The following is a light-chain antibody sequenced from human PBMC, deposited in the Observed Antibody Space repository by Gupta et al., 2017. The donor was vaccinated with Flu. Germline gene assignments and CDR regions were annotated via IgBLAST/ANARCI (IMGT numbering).Light chain of an antibody. V-gene: IGKV4-1*01. CDR3: QQYYSTPFT. J-gene: IGKJ3*01. CDR1: QSVLYSSNNKNY. Sequence: DIVMNQSPDSLAVSLGERATINCKSSQSVLYSSNNKNYLAWYQQKPGQPPKLLIYWASTRESGVPDRFSGSGSGTDFTLTINSLQAEDVAVYYCQQYYSTPFTCGPGTKVDI. CDR2: WAS.